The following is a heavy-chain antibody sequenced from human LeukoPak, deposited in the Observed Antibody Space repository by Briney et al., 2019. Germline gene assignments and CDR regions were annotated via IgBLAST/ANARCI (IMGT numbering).Heavy chain of an antibody. J-gene: IGHJ3*02. D-gene: IGHD7-27*01. Sequence: PSETLSLTCTVSGGSISSSSYYWGWIRQPPGKGLEWIGSIYYSGSTYYNPSLKSRVTISVDTSKNQFSLKLSSVTAADTAVYYCAREAMTLTGGAFDIWGQGTMVTVSS. V-gene: IGHV4-39*07. CDR2: IYYSGST. CDR3: AREAMTLTGGAFDI. CDR1: GGSISSSSYY.